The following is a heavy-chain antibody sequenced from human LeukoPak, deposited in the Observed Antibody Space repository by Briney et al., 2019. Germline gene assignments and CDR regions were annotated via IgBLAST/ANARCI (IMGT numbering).Heavy chain of an antibody. CDR3: ARDGRSSWYQFEDY. Sequence: GGSLRLSCAASGFTFSSYAMSWVRQAPGKGLEWVSVIYSGGSTYYADSVKGRFTISRDNSKNTLYLQMNSLRAEDTAVYYCARDGRSSWYQFEDYWGQGTLVTVSS. CDR2: IYSGGST. CDR1: GFTFSSYA. J-gene: IGHJ4*02. V-gene: IGHV3-66*01. D-gene: IGHD6-13*01.